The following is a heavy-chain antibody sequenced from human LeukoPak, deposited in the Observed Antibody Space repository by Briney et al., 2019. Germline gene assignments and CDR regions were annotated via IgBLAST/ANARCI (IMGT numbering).Heavy chain of an antibody. Sequence: PGGSLRLSCAASGFTVSSNYMSWVRQAPGKGLEWVSVIYSGGSTYYADSVKGRFTISRDNPKNTLYLQMNSLRAEDTAVYYCARDSGSLNWFDPWGQGTLVTVSS. CDR1: GFTVSSNY. CDR3: ARDSGSLNWFDP. D-gene: IGHD1-26*01. CDR2: IYSGGST. J-gene: IGHJ5*02. V-gene: IGHV3-53*01.